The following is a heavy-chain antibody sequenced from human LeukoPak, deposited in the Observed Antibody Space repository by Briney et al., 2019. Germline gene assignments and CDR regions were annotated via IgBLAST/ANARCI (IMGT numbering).Heavy chain of an antibody. CDR1: GFTFSLFS. J-gene: IGHJ4*02. V-gene: IGHV3-21*01. D-gene: IGHD4-17*01. CDR3: ARGSYGDFRNDY. CDR2: ITSTSGYI. Sequence: GGSLRLSCAASGFTFSLFSMNWVRQAPGKGLEWVSSITSTSGYIYYADSMKGRFTVSRDNAKSSLYLQMNSLKAEDTAVYYCARGSYGDFRNDYWGQGTLVTVSS.